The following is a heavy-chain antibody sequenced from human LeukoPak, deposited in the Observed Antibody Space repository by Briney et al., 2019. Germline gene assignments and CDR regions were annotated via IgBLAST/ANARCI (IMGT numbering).Heavy chain of an antibody. CDR3: ARGGRGRNWFDP. J-gene: IGHJ5*02. CDR1: GGSISSSNW. V-gene: IGHV4-4*02. CDR2: IYYSVST. D-gene: IGHD3-10*01. Sequence: SGTLSLTCAVSGGSISSSNWWSWVRQPPGKGLEWIGYIYYSVSTNYNLSLKSRVTRSVDTSENQFSLKLTSVTAADTAVYYCARGGRGRNWFDPCGQGTLVTVSS.